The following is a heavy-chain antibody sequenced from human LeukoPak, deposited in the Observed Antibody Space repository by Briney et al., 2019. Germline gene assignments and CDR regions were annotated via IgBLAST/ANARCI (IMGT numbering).Heavy chain of an antibody. CDR3: VRGQAMADF. CDR1: GFSFDIYA. D-gene: IGHD3-3*01. V-gene: IGHV3-23*01. J-gene: IGHJ4*02. CDR2: ITGSGDTI. Sequence: GGSLRLSCAASGFSFDIYALSWIRQAPGKGLEWVSAITGSGDTIYHAESLKGRFSISRDNSKNTLYLHMNSLRADDTAVYYCVRGQAMADFRGQGTLVTVSS.